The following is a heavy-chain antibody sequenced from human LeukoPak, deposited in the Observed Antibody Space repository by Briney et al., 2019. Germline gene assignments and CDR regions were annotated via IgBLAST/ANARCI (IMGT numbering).Heavy chain of an antibody. J-gene: IGHJ4*02. D-gene: IGHD3-9*01. CDR2: IWYDGSNQ. Sequence: GGSLRLSCAASGFTFSGYAMSWVRQAPGKGLEWVAIIWYDGSNQYYADSVKGRFTISRDNSKNTLYLQMNSLRAEDTAVYYCARDILTGYYQDWGQGTLVIVSS. CDR1: GFTFSGYA. V-gene: IGHV3-33*08. CDR3: ARDILTGYYQD.